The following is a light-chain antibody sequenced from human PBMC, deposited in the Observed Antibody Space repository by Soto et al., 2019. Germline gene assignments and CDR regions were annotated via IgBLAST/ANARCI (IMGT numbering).Light chain of an antibody. V-gene: IGLV2-14*03. Sequence: QSVLTQPASVSGSPGQSSTIACTGTSSDVGAYIFVSWYQQHPGKAPKLMIYDIINRPSGVSNRFSGSKSGNTASLTISGLQAEDEADYYCVSFTTSRSYVFGTGTKLTVL. CDR3: VSFTTSRSYV. CDR1: SSDVGAYIF. CDR2: DII. J-gene: IGLJ1*01.